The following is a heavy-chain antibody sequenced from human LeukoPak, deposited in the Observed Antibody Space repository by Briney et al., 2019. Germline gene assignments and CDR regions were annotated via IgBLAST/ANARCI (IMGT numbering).Heavy chain of an antibody. J-gene: IGHJ3*02. CDR1: GYTFTSYY. CDR2: INPSGGST. V-gene: IGHV1-46*01. Sequence: ASVKVSCKASGYTFTSYYMHWVRQAPGQGLEWMGIINPSGGSTSYAQKFQGRVTMTRDMSTSTVYMELSSLRSEDTAVYYCARYGFSSVWQGGWHAFDIRGQGTTVTVSS. CDR3: ARYGFSSVWQGGWHAFDI. D-gene: IGHD6-25*01.